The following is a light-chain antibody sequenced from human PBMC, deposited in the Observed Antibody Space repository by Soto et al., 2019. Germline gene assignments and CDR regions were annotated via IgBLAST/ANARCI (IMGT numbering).Light chain of an antibody. V-gene: IGKV3-20*01. CDR2: GAS. CDR3: QQFGSSSWT. Sequence: EIVLTQSPGTLSLSPGERATLSCRASQSVSNTYLAWYQQQPGQPPRLLIYGASSRATGIPDRFSGSGSGTDFTLTISRLEPEDFAVYYCQQFGSSSWTFGQGTTVEIK. CDR1: QSVSNTY. J-gene: IGKJ1*01.